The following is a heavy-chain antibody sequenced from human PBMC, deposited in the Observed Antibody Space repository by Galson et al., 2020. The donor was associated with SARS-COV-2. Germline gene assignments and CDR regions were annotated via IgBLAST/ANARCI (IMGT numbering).Heavy chain of an antibody. CDR1: GFTFSSYT. J-gene: IGHJ6*02. Sequence: GGSLRLSCVVSGFTFSSYTINWVRQAPGKGLEWVSAISSNSDYIYYADSVKGRFTISRDNGKNSLYLQMNSLSPEDTAVYYCARDASWAMCGMDVWGQGTTVTVSS. V-gene: IGHV3-21*01. CDR2: ISSNSDYI. CDR3: ARDASWAMCGMDV. D-gene: IGHD1-26*01.